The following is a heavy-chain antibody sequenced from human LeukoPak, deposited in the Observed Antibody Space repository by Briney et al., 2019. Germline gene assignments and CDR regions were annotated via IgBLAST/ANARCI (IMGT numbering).Heavy chain of an antibody. V-gene: IGHV3-23*01. Sequence: GGSLRLSCAASGFTFSSYAMSWVRQAPGKGLEWASAISGSGGSTYYADSVKGRFTISRDNSKNTLYLQMNSLRAEDTAVYYCAGNGGIAVAGIHAFDIWGQGTMVTVSS. J-gene: IGHJ3*02. CDR3: AGNGGIAVAGIHAFDI. CDR1: GFTFSSYA. CDR2: ISGSGGST. D-gene: IGHD6-19*01.